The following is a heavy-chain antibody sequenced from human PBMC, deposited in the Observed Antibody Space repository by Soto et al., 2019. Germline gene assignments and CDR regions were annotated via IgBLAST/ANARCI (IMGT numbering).Heavy chain of an antibody. J-gene: IGHJ4*02. CDR2: ISPHNRNT. CDR1: GYTFGHFY. CDR3: AIDEGGYDILTGYYKAHHFDQ. D-gene: IGHD3-9*01. Sequence: QVQLVQSGAEVKRPGDSVKVSCQASGYTFGHFYITWVRQAPGQGLEWMGAISPHNRNTNYAEKFRGRVTMTTDTSTTTAYMELRSLRSDDKAVYYCAIDEGGYDILTGYYKAHHFDQWGQGALVTVSS. V-gene: IGHV1-18*01.